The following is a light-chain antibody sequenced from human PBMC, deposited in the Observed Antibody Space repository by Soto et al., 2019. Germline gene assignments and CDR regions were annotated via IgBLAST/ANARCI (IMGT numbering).Light chain of an antibody. CDR2: GAS. Sequence: EIVMTQSPATLSMSPGERATLSCRASQSVSSSYLAWYQQKAGQAPRLLIYGASSRATGIPDRFSGSGSGTDFTHTISRLEPEDFAVYYCQQYGSSPLTFGGGTKVDIK. CDR3: QQYGSSPLT. CDR1: QSVSSSY. J-gene: IGKJ4*01. V-gene: IGKV3-20*01.